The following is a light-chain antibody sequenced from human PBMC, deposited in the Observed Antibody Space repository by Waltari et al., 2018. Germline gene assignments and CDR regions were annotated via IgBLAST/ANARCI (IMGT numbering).Light chain of an antibody. CDR2: KAS. CDR3: QQYNSYPYT. V-gene: IGKV1-5*03. J-gene: IGKJ2*01. Sequence: DIQMTQSPSTLSASIGDRVTITCRASQRITIWLAWYQQKPGKAPKLLIYKASTLEGGVPSRFSGSGSRTEFTPTISSLQPDDFATYHCQQYNSYPYTFGQGTKLEIK. CDR1: QRITIW.